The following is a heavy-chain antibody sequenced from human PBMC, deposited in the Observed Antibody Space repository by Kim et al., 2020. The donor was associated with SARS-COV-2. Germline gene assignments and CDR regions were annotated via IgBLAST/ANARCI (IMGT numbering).Heavy chain of an antibody. CDR1: GFTFGDYA. D-gene: IGHD3-10*01. V-gene: IGHV3-49*04. J-gene: IGHJ6*02. CDR3: TRDILLLWFGELSPGSYYYYGMDV. Sequence: GGSLRLSCTASGFTFGDYAMSWVRQAPGKGLEWVGFIRSKAYGGTTEYAASVKGRFTISRDDSKSIAYLQMNSLKTEDTAVYYCTRDILLLWFGELSPGSYYYYGMDVWGQGTTVTVSS. CDR2: IRSKAYGGTT.